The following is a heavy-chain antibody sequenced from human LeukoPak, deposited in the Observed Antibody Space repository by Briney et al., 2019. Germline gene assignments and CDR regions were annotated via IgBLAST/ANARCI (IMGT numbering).Heavy chain of an antibody. CDR1: GGSINFGAYS. J-gene: IGHJ5*02. CDR3: ARGFFDRGNPGSWFDP. Sequence: PSQTLSLTCTFSGGSINFGAYSWNWLRRPPGKGLEWIGYIYHTGNTYYNPSLKSRVTISVDRSKNQFSLRLTSVTAADTAVYYCARGFFDRGNPGSWFDPWGQGTLVTVSS. V-gene: IGHV4-30-2*01. D-gene: IGHD3-10*01. CDR2: IYHTGNT.